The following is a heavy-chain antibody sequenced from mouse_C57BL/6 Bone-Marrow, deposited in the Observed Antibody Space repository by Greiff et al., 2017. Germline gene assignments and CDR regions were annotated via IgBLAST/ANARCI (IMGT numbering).Heavy chain of an antibody. D-gene: IGHD1-1*01. CDR2: IHPNSGST. J-gene: IGHJ2*01. Sequence: QVQLQQPGAELVKPGASVKLSCKASGYTFTSYWMHWVKQRPGQGLEWIGMIHPNSGSTNYNEKFKSKATLTVDKSSSTAYMQLSSLTSEDSAVYYCARPHYDGSSLDYWGQGTTLTVSS. CDR3: ARPHYDGSSLDY. V-gene: IGHV1-64*01. CDR1: GYTFTSYW.